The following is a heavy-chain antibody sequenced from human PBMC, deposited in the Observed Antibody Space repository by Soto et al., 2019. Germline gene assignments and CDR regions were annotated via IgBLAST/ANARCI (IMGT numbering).Heavy chain of an antibody. CDR3: ARAFWRFGELRDYYYGMDV. CDR2: VYNSGST. CDR1: GGSITSYN. D-gene: IGHD3-10*01. Sequence: SETLSLTCTVSGGSITSYNWNWLRQPPGKALEWIGYVYNSGSTNYNPSLKSRVTISVDTSKNQFSLKLSSVTAADTAVYYCARAFWRFGELRDYYYGMDVWGQGTTVTVSS. V-gene: IGHV4-59*08. J-gene: IGHJ6*02.